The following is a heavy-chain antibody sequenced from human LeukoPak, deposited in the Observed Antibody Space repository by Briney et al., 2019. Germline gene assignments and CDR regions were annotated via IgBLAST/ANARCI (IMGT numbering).Heavy chain of an antibody. CDR3: ARDSSGYSSCDY. CDR2: IYYSGST. Sequence: SETLSLTCTVSGGSISSGGYYWTWIRQHPGKGLEWLGNIYYSGSTYYNPSLKSRVTISVDTSEKQFSLKLSSVTAADTAVYYCARDSSGYSSCDYWGQGTLVTVSS. D-gene: IGHD3-22*01. J-gene: IGHJ4*02. V-gene: IGHV4-31*03. CDR1: GGSISSGGYY.